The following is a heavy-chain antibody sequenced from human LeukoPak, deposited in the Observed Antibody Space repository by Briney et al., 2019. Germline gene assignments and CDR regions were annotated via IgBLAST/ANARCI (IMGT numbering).Heavy chain of an antibody. Sequence: PGGSLRLSCAASGFTFSGYGMSWVRQAPGKGLKWVSAISGSGGSTYYADSVKGRFSISRDKSKNTLYLQMNRLRADDTAVYYCARDRSQEFDPWGQGTLVTVSS. CDR3: ARDRSQEFDP. CDR1: GFTFSGYG. J-gene: IGHJ5*02. CDR2: ISGSGGST. V-gene: IGHV3-23*01. D-gene: IGHD3-10*01.